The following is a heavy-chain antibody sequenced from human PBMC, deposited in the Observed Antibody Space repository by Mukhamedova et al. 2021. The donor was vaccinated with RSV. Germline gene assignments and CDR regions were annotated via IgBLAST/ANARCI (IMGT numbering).Heavy chain of an antibody. CDR2: INPSGGST. J-gene: IGHJ4*02. D-gene: IGHD6-13*01. CDR3: ARSIAAAFRFDY. Sequence: WVGIINPSGGSTSYAQKFQGRVTMTRDTSTSTVYMELSSLRSEDTAVYYCARSIAAAFRFDYWGQGTLVTVSS. V-gene: IGHV1-46*01.